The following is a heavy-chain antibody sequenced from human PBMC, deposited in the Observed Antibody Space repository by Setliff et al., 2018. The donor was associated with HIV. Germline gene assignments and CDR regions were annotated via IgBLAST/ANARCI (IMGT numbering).Heavy chain of an antibody. V-gene: IGHV4-34*10. Sequence: SETLSLTCAVYGGSFTNYFWSWIRQSPGKGLEWIGEINHSGRTKYNPSLKSRVTMSVDTSKNQFSLKLSSVTAADTAVYYCARSGSGGSLGLFDYWGQGTLVTVSS. CDR2: INHSGRT. CDR1: GGSFTNYF. J-gene: IGHJ4*02. D-gene: IGHD2-15*01. CDR3: ARSGSGGSLGLFDY.